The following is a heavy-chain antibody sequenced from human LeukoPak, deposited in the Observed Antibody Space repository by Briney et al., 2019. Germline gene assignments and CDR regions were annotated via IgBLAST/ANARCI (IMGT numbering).Heavy chain of an antibody. Sequence: ASVKVSGKASGYPSSDYGFTWVRQAPGQGLEWMGWISAYNGNTDYAQKFQDRVTLTIDTSTSTAYLDLRSLRSADTAVYYCATVKRAVSDTWLDLWGQGTLVTVSS. CDR3: ATVKRAVSDTWLDL. CDR1: GYPSSDYG. J-gene: IGHJ5*02. D-gene: IGHD6-19*01. V-gene: IGHV1-18*01. CDR2: ISAYNGNT.